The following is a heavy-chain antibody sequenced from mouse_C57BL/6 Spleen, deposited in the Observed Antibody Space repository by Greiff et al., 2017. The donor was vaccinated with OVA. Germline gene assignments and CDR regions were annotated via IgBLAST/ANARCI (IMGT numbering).Heavy chain of an antibody. Sequence: EVQLQQSGAELVRPGASVKLSCTASGFNIKDDYMHWVKQRPEQGLEWIGWIDPENGDTEYASKFQGKATITADTSSNTAYLQLSSLTSEDTAVYYCTTVSDGYFYYFDYWGQGTTLTVSS. J-gene: IGHJ2*01. V-gene: IGHV14-4*01. CDR1: GFNIKDDY. D-gene: IGHD2-3*01. CDR3: TTVSDGYFYYFDY. CDR2: IDPENGDT.